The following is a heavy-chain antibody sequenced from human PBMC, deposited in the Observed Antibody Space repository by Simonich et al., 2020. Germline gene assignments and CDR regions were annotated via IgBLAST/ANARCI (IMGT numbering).Heavy chain of an antibody. CDR1: GFTFSSYA. CDR3: AREGAGNDAFDI. J-gene: IGHJ3*02. Sequence: QVQLVESGGGVVQPGRSLRLSCAASGFTFSSYAMHWVRQAPGKGLEWVAVISYDGRNKYYADSVKGRFTITRDNSKSTLYLQMNSLRAEDTAVYYCAREGAGNDAFDIWGQGTMVTVSS. CDR2: ISYDGRNK. D-gene: IGHD1-26*01. V-gene: IGHV3-30*07.